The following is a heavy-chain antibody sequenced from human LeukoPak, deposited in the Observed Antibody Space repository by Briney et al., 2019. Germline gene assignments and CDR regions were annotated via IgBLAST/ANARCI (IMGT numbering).Heavy chain of an antibody. CDR2: IPYSGRT. CDR1: GGSISSYY. Sequence: SETLSLTCTVSGGSISSYYWSWNRQPPGKGLEWVGFIPYSGRTSYNPSLKSRVTISVDTSKNEFSLKLTSVTVADTAVYYCARYLCSGGTCYGFDYWGQGTPVTVSS. CDR3: ARYLCSGGTCYGFDY. D-gene: IGHD2-15*01. V-gene: IGHV4-59*01. J-gene: IGHJ4*02.